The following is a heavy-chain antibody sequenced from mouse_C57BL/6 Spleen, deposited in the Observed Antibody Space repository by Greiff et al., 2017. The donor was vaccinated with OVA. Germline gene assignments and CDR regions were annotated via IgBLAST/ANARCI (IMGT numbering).Heavy chain of an antibody. Sequence: QVQLQQPGAELVRPGSSVKLSCKASGYTFTSYWMHWVKQRPIQGLEWIGNIDPSDSETHYNQKFKDKDTLTVDKSSSTAYMQLSSLTSEDSAVYYCARDGYYSYFDVWGTGTTVTVSS. CDR1: GYTFTSYW. CDR3: ARDGYYSYFDV. CDR2: IDPSDSET. J-gene: IGHJ1*03. V-gene: IGHV1-52*01. D-gene: IGHD2-3*01.